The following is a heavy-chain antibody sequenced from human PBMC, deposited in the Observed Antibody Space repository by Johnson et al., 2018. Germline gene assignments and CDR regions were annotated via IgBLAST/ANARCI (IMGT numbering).Heavy chain of an antibody. CDR2: IISSSTYI. Sequence: EVQLLESGGGLVKPGGSLRLSCAASGFPFNYYTMNWVRQAPGKGLEWVSSIISSSTYIYYADLVKGRFTISRDNAENSLYLQMNSLTAEDTAVYYCARAGYCTTSNCQGDGIDVWGQGTTVTVSS. D-gene: IGHD2-8*01. CDR1: GFPFNYYT. V-gene: IGHV3-21*01. CDR3: ARAGYCTTSNCQGDGIDV. J-gene: IGHJ6*02.